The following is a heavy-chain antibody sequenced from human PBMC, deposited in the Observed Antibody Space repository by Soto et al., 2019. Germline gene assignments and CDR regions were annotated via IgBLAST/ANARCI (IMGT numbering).Heavy chain of an antibody. CDR3: ATTRIAARRDWFDP. CDR1: GYTLTELS. J-gene: IGHJ5*02. V-gene: IGHV1-24*01. D-gene: IGHD6-6*01. CDR2: FDPEDGET. Sequence: QVQLVQSGAEVKKPGASVKVSCKVSGYTLTELSMHWVRQAPGKGLEWMGGFDPEDGETIYAQKFQGRVTMNEDTSTDTAYMELSSLRSEDTAVYYCATTRIAARRDWFDPWGQGTLVTVSS.